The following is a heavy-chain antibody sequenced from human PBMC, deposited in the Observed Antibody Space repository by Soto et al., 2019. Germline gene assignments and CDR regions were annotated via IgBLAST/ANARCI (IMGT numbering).Heavy chain of an antibody. J-gene: IGHJ4*02. CDR1: VGSISSNY. Sequence: EPLSLTSTLSVGSISSNYWTFIRQPPGKGLEWIGYVYNSGSTNYNPSLKSRVTISVDTSKNQFSLKLSSVTAADTAVYYCASDARRGGYSYGYFDYWGQGTLVTVSS. CDR3: ASDARRGGYSYGYFDY. D-gene: IGHD5-18*01. CDR2: VYNSGST. V-gene: IGHV4-59*12.